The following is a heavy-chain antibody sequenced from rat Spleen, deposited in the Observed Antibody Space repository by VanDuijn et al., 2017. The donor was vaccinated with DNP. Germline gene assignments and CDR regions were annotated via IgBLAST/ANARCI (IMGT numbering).Heavy chain of an antibody. CDR1: GFTFSDYN. CDR3: AKDPEYFGFQGYFDY. CDR2: INTDGDST. D-gene: IGHD4-6*01. Sequence: EVQLVESGGGLVQPGRSLKLSCAASGFTFSDYNMAWVRQAPKKGLEWVASINTDGDSTYYLDSVKGRFTISRDNAENTVYLQMNSLRFDDTATYYCAKDPEYFGFQGYFDYWGQGVMVTVSS. V-gene: IGHV5-22*01. J-gene: IGHJ2*01.